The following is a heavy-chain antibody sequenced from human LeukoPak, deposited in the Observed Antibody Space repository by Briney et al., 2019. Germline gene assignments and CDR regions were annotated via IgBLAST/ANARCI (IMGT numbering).Heavy chain of an antibody. CDR2: IYYSGST. D-gene: IGHD3-22*01. V-gene: IGHV4-61*01. J-gene: IGHJ4*02. Sequence: SDTLSLTCTVSGRSVSSGSYYWSWIRQPPGEGVEWFGYIYYSGSTNYNPSLKSRVTISVDTSKIQFSLKLSSVTAADTAVYYCARDQANYYDSSGYLGWFDYWGQGTLVTVSS. CDR3: ARDQANYYDSSGYLGWFDY. CDR1: GRSVSSGSYY.